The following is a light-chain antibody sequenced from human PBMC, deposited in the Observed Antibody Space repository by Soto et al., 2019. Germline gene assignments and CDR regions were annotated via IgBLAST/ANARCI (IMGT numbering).Light chain of an antibody. CDR3: QSYDSTPSARYV. CDR2: ANI. V-gene: IGLV1-40*01. J-gene: IGLJ1*01. Sequence: QSVLTQPPSASGTPGQRVTISCSGSSSNIGANIVNWYQQFPGTAPKLLISANINRPSGVPDRFSGSKSGTSASLAITGLQADDEGDYYCQSYDSTPSARYVFGTGTKLTVL. CDR1: SSNIGANI.